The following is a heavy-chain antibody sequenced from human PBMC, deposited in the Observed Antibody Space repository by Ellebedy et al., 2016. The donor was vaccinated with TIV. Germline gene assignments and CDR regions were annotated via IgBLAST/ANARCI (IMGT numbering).Heavy chain of an antibody. V-gene: IGHV1-69*01. CDR2: IIPIFGTA. Sequence: KISCAASGFTVSSNYMSWVRQAPGQGLEWMGGIIPIFGTANYAQKFQGRVTITADESTSTAYMELSSLRSEDTAVYYCARLTASDGYNYGTFDYWGQGTLVTVSS. CDR3: ARLTASDGYNYGTFDY. J-gene: IGHJ4*02. D-gene: IGHD5-24*01. CDR1: GFTVSSNY.